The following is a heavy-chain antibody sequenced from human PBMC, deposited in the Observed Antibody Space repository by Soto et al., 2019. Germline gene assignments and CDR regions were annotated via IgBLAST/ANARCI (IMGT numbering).Heavy chain of an antibody. CDR3: ATNGQPPYYYYGLDV. CDR2: ISGYNGDT. V-gene: IGHV1-18*01. CDR1: GYTFTRYG. Sequence: ASVKVSCKASGYTFTRYGISWVRQAPGQGLERMGWISGYNGDTNYAQKFQDRVSMTIDTSTGTAYMELRSLTSDDTAIYYCATNGQPPYYYYGLDVWG. D-gene: IGHD2-8*01. J-gene: IGHJ6*02.